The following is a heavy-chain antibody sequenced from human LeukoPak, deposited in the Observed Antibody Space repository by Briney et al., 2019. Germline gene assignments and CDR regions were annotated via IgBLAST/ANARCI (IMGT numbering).Heavy chain of an antibody. CDR3: ARAYSSSWHDF. J-gene: IGHJ4*02. CDR1: GFTFSSYA. D-gene: IGHD6-13*01. CDR2: ISSSGSGGST. Sequence: PGGSLRLSCAASGFTFSSYAMSWVRQAPGKGLEWVSGISSSGSGGSTYYADSVKGRFTISRGNSKNTLYLQINSVRAEDTAVYYCARAYSSSWHDFWGQGTLVTVSS. V-gene: IGHV3-23*01.